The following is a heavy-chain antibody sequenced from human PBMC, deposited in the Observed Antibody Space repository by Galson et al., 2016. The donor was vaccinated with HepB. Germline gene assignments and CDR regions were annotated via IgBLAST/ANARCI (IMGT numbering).Heavy chain of an antibody. CDR1: GFTFSSYS. J-gene: IGHJ6*02. Sequence: SLRLSCAASGFTFSSYSMNWVRQAPGKGLEWVSYISSSSSTIYYADSVKGRFTISRDNAKNSLYLQMNSLRDEDTAVYYCARDLSSGWYSPYYYYYGMDVWGQGTTVTVSS. V-gene: IGHV3-48*02. CDR3: ARDLSSGWYSPYYYYYGMDV. D-gene: IGHD6-19*01. CDR2: ISSSSSTI.